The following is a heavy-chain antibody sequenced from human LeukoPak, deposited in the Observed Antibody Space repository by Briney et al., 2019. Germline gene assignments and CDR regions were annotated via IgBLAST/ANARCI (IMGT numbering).Heavy chain of an antibody. V-gene: IGHV1-46*03. J-gene: IGHJ4*02. CDR1: GGTFSRYA. Sequence: ASVKVSCKASGGTFSRYAISWVRQAPGQGLGWLGIINPSGGSTSYAQKFQGRVTMTRDTSTSTVYMELSSLRSEDTAVYYCARGAHIVVVPTPYYFDYWGQGTLVTVSS. D-gene: IGHD2-21*01. CDR2: INPSGGST. CDR3: ARGAHIVVVPTPYYFDY.